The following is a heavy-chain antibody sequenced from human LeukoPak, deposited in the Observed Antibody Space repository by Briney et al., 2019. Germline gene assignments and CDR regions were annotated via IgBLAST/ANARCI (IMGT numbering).Heavy chain of an antibody. J-gene: IGHJ3*02. D-gene: IGHD5-12*01. CDR2: IIPIFGTA. V-gene: IGHV1-69*06. CDR1: GGTFSSYA. Sequence: SVKVPCKASGGTFSSYAISWVRQAPGQGLEWMGGIIPIFGTANYAQKFQGRVTITADKSTSTAYMELSSLRSEDTAVYYCARVTNWRFGYDGACAFDIWGQGTMVTVSS. CDR3: ARVTNWRFGYDGACAFDI.